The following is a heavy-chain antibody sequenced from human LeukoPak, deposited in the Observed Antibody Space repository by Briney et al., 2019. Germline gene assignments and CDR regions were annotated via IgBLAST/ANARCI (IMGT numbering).Heavy chain of an antibody. D-gene: IGHD5-18*01. Sequence: SETLSLTCTVSGGSISSYYWSWIRQSPGKGLEWIGYITSSGYTNYNPSLRSRVTISLDTSKNQFSLKLSSVTAADTAVYYCARDLGYSYGPTDYWGQGTLVTVSS. CDR3: ARDLGYSYGPTDY. CDR2: ITSSGYT. V-gene: IGHV4-59*12. CDR1: GGSISSYY. J-gene: IGHJ4*02.